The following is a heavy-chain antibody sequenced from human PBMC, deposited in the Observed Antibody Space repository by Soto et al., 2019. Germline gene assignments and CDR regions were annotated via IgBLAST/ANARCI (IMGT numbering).Heavy chain of an antibody. CDR1: GFTFSSYS. CDR3: ARDNRFGELLSGLNWFGP. CDR2: ISSSSSYI. J-gene: IGHJ5*02. D-gene: IGHD3-10*01. V-gene: IGHV3-21*01. Sequence: GGSLRLSCAASGFTFSSYSMNWVRQAPGKGLEWVSSISSSSSYIYYADSVKGRFTIARDNAKISLYLQMNSLRSEDTAVYYCARDNRFGELLSGLNWFGPWGQGTLVTVSS.